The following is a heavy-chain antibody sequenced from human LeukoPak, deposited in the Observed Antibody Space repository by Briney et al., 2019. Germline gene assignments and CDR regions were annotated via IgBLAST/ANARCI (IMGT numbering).Heavy chain of an antibody. CDR3: ARENIVVVPAAIWYYYNYMDV. V-gene: IGHV4-34*01. Sequence: SETLSLTCAVYGGSLSGYYWSWIRQAPGKRLEWVGEINHSGSTNYNPSLKSRVTIPVETSKNQFSLKLSSVTAADTAVYYCARENIVVVPAAIWYYYNYMDVWAKGTTVTVSS. CDR1: GGSLSGYY. D-gene: IGHD2-2*02. J-gene: IGHJ6*03. CDR2: INHSGST.